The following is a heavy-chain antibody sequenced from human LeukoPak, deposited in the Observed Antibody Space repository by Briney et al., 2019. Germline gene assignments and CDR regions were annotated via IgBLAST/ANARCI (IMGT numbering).Heavy chain of an antibody. J-gene: IGHJ3*02. D-gene: IGHD5-18*01. Sequence: GASVKVSCKASGYTFTSYGISWVRQAPGQGLEWMGWISAYNGNTNYAQKLQGRVTMTTDTSTSTAYMELRSLRSDDTAVYYCARVRPYSYGGSDAFDIWGQGTMVTVSS. V-gene: IGHV1-18*01. CDR1: GYTFTSYG. CDR3: ARVRPYSYGGSDAFDI. CDR2: ISAYNGNT.